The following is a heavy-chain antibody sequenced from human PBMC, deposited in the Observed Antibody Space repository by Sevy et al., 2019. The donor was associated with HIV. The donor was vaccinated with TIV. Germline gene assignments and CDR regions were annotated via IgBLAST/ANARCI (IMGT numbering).Heavy chain of an antibody. Sequence: ASVKVSCKASGYTFTGYYMHWVRQAPGQGLEWMGWIDPNSGGTNYAQKFQGRVTMSTDTSFSTAYMELSRLRSDDTALYYCSRSVYGSRTYLNDYWGQGTLVTVSS. CDR1: GYTFTGYY. CDR2: IDPNSGGT. CDR3: SRSVYGSRTYLNDY. V-gene: IGHV1-2*02. J-gene: IGHJ4*02. D-gene: IGHD3-10*01.